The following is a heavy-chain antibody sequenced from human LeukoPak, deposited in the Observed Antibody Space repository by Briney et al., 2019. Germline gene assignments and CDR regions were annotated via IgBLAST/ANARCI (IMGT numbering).Heavy chain of an antibody. Sequence: GGSLRLSCAASGFTFSSHWMSWVRQAPGKGLEWVANIKKDGSEKYYVDAVKGRFTISRDNAKTSLYLQMNSLRAEDTAVYYCARDRLELPFDYWGQGTLVTVSS. J-gene: IGHJ4*02. V-gene: IGHV3-7*01. CDR3: ARDRLELPFDY. CDR1: GFTFSSHW. D-gene: IGHD1-7*01. CDR2: IKKDGSEK.